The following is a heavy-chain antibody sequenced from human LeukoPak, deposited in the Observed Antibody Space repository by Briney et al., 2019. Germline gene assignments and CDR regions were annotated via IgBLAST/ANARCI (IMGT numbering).Heavy chain of an antibody. V-gene: IGHV4-34*01. Sequence: SETLSLTCTVSGGSISSYYWSWIRQPPGKGLEWIGEINHSGSTNYNPSLKSRVTISVDTSKNQFSLKLSSVTAADTAVYYCARFGDYRPYYFDYWGQGTLVTVSS. CDR1: GGSISSYY. J-gene: IGHJ4*02. D-gene: IGHD4-17*01. CDR3: ARFGDYRPYYFDY. CDR2: INHSGST.